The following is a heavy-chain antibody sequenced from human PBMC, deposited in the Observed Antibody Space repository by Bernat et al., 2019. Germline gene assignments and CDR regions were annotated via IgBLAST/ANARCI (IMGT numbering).Heavy chain of an antibody. Sequence: QVQLVESGGGVVQPGRSLRLSCAASGFTFSSYAMHWVRQAPGKGLGWVAVISYDGSNKYYADSVKGRFTISRDNSKNTLYLQMNSLRAEDTAVYYCVRGSDVVVAAEFAFDIWGQGTMVTVSS. CDR3: VRGSDVVVAAEFAFDI. J-gene: IGHJ3*02. D-gene: IGHD2-15*01. V-gene: IGHV3-30-3*01. CDR1: GFTFSSYA. CDR2: ISYDGSNK.